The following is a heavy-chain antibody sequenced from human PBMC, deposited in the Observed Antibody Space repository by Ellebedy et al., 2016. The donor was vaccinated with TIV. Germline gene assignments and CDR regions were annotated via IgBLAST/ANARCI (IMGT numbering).Heavy chain of an antibody. Sequence: SETLSLXXAVSGGSISSSNWWSWVRQPPGKGLEWIGEIYHSGSTNYNPSLKSRVTISVDKSKNQFSLKLSSVTAADTAVYYCASLPHIAAAGTRGWFDPWGQGTLVTVSS. J-gene: IGHJ5*02. D-gene: IGHD6-13*01. CDR2: IYHSGST. V-gene: IGHV4-4*02. CDR3: ASLPHIAAAGTRGWFDP. CDR1: GGSISSSNW.